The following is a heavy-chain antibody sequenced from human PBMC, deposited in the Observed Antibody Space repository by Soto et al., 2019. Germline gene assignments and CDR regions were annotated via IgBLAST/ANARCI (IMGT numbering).Heavy chain of an antibody. J-gene: IGHJ4*02. Sequence: QVQLQESGPGLVKPSGTLSLTCAVSGGSISTSNWWSWVRQPPGKGLEWIGEVYRTGSTNYNPSLETRVTVSIDTSTNPFSLRLTSVTAADTAVYSCARARATLAAAALFDCWGQGTLVTVSS. CDR1: GGSISTSNW. CDR3: ARARATLAAAALFDC. CDR2: VYRTGST. V-gene: IGHV4-4*02. D-gene: IGHD6-13*01.